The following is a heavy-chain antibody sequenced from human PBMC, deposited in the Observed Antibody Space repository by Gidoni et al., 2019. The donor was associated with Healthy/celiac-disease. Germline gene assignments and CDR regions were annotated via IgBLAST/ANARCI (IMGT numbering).Heavy chain of an antibody. Sequence: QVQLQESGPGLVKPSQTLSLTCTVSGGCISSVGHYWSWLRQHPGKGLAWIGYIYCSGSTYYNPSLKCRVTISVDTSKNQFSLKLSSVTAADTAVYYCARDGYYGSGSYYNPHYYYGMDVWGQGTTVTVSS. CDR2: IYCSGST. V-gene: IGHV4-31*03. CDR3: ARDGYYGSGSYYNPHYYYGMDV. CDR1: GGCISSVGHY. D-gene: IGHD3-10*01. J-gene: IGHJ6*02.